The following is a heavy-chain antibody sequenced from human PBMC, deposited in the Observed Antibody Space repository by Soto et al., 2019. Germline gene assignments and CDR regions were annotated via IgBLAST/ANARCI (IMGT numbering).Heavy chain of an antibody. D-gene: IGHD1-1*01. Sequence: QVQLVQSGAEVKKPGASVKVSCKAPRCIFTAYFMHWVRQAPGQGLEWMGWINPNNGATHYGLSFQGRVTMTRDTSISTAYMELSSLRSDDAAVYYCASHDPGARFDPWGQGTLVIVSS. J-gene: IGHJ5*02. CDR1: RCIFTAYF. CDR3: ASHDPGARFDP. V-gene: IGHV1-2*02. CDR2: INPNNGAT.